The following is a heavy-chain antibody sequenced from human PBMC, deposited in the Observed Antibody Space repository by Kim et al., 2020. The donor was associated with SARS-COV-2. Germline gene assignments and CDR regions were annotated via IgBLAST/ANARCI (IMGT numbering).Heavy chain of an antibody. V-gene: IGHV3-33*01. J-gene: IGHJ6*02. CDR2: IWYDGSNK. D-gene: IGHD3-10*01. Sequence: GGSLRLSCAASGFTFSSYGMHWVRQAPGKGLEWVAVIWYDGSNKYYADSVKGRFTISRDNSKNTLYLQMNSLRAEDTAVYYCARDLVWFGDRWYYGMDVWGQGTTVTVSS. CDR3: ARDLVWFGDRWYYGMDV. CDR1: GFTFSSYG.